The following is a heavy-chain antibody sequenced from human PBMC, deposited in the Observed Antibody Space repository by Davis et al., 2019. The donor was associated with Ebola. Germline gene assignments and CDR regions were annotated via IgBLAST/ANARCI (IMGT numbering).Heavy chain of an antibody. Sequence: GGSLRLSCKLSGDSFTSYWLAWVRQMPGKGLEWMGIIYPSDSDTRYSPSFQGQVTISADKSFNTAYLQWRSLKASDTAMYYCTRGSKTGGGGMDVWGQGTTVTVSS. D-gene: IGHD3-10*01. V-gene: IGHV5-51*01. CDR3: TRGSKTGGGGMDV. CDR1: GDSFTSYW. CDR2: IYPSDSDT. J-gene: IGHJ6*02.